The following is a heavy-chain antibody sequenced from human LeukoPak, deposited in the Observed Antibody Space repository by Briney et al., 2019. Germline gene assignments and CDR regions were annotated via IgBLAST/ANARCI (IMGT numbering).Heavy chain of an antibody. CDR3: ATDGAPAATLRLRLLRMDV. V-gene: IGHV3-33*01. CDR2: IWYDGSNK. D-gene: IGHD2-15*01. Sequence: GRSLRLSCAASGFTFSSYVMHWVRQAPGKGLEWVAVIWYDGSNKYYADSVKGHFTISRDNSKNTLHLQMNSLRVEDTAVYYCATDGAPAATLRLRLLRMDVWGLGTTVTVSS. CDR1: GFTFSSYV. J-gene: IGHJ6*02.